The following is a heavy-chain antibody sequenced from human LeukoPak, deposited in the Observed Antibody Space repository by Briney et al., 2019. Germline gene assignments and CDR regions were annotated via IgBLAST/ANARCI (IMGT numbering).Heavy chain of an antibody. CDR3: ARDSLSWV. CDR2: ISYDGSNK. V-gene: IGHV3-30*03. CDR1: GFSLTSNG. D-gene: IGHD1-26*01. Sequence: GGSLRLSCAASGFSLTSNGMYWVRQAPGKGLEWVAVISYDGSNKYYADSVKGRFTISRDNSKNTLYLQMNSLRAEDTAVYYCARDSLSWVWGQGTLVTVSS. J-gene: IGHJ4*02.